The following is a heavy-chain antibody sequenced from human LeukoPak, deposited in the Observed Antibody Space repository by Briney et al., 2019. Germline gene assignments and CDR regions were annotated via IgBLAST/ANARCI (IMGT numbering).Heavy chain of an antibody. CDR1: GGSFSGYY. Sequence: SETLSLTCAVYGGSFSGYYWSWIRQPPGKGLEWIGEINHSGSTNYNPSLKSRVTISVDTSKNQFSLKLSSVTAADTAVYYCARGLKSYTAMVSRGRYFDYWGQGTLVTVSS. CDR3: ARGLKSYTAMVSRGRYFDY. D-gene: IGHD5-18*01. CDR2: INHSGST. V-gene: IGHV4-34*01. J-gene: IGHJ4*02.